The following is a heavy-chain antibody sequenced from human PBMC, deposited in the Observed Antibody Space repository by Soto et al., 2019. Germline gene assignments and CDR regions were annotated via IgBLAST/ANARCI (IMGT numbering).Heavy chain of an antibody. V-gene: IGHV4-39*01. CDR3: ARLPYTYDYSFDY. Sequence: SETLSLTCTVSGGSISSSSYYWGWIRQPPGKGLEWIGSIYYSGTTYYNPSLKSRITISVDMSKNQFSLKLSSVTAADTAVYYGARLPYTYDYSFDYWGQGTLVTVSS. CDR2: IYYSGTT. D-gene: IGHD5-18*01. J-gene: IGHJ4*02. CDR1: GGSISSSSYY.